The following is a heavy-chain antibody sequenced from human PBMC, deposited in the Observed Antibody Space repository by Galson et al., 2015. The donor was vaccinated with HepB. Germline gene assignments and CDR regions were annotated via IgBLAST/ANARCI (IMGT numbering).Heavy chain of an antibody. D-gene: IGHD5-24*01. CDR2: ISGYDGNV. CDR1: GYTFSRFS. V-gene: IGHV1-18*01. J-gene: IGHJ4*02. Sequence: SVKVSCKASGYTFSRFSISWLRQAPGQGLEWMGWISGYDGNVNYAQKFQGRLTMTTDTSTSTAHMELRSLRSDDSAVYYRARGGLATIGGPTFDYWGQGTLVTVSS. CDR3: ARGGLATIGGPTFDY.